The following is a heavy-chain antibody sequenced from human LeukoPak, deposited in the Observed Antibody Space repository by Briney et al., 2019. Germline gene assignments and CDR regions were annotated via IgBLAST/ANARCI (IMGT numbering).Heavy chain of an antibody. V-gene: IGHV4-59*11. CDR3: AKNYYDSSGPNWFVP. CDR2: IYYSGST. Sequence: PSETLSLPCTVSGGPLSSHHWSWIRQPPGKGLEWIGYIYYSGSTNYNPSLKSRVTISVDTSKNQFSLKLSSVTAADTAVDYCAKNYYDSSGPNWFVPWGQGTLVTVSS. J-gene: IGHJ5*02. D-gene: IGHD3-22*01. CDR1: GGPLSSHH.